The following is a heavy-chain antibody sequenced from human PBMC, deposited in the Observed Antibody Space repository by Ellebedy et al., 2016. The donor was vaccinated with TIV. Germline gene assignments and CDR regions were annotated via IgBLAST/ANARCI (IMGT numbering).Heavy chain of an antibody. V-gene: IGHV2-70*01. CDR2: IDWDDVK. CDR3: ARIPETYYYGSGSPRKEHFEF. D-gene: IGHD3-10*01. J-gene: IGHJ4*02. Sequence: SGPTLVKPTQTLTLTCTFSGFSLSTSGMSVSWIRQPPGKALEWLALIDWDDVKYYRTSLKTRLSISKDTSKDQVVLTITKMDPVDTATYYCARIPETYYYGSGSPRKEHFEFWGQGALVTVSS. CDR1: GFSLSTSGMS.